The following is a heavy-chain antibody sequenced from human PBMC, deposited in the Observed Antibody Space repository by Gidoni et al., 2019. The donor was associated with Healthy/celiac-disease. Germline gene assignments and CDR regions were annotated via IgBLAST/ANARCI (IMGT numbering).Heavy chain of an antibody. V-gene: IGHV5-51*01. CDR1: GYSFTSYC. Sequence: EVQLVQSGAEVQKPGASLQISCKGSGYSFTSYCIGWVRQMPGKGLEWMGSIYPGDSYTRYSPSCQGQGTSAADKSISTADLQWSSLKASDTAMYDCARPPTVPSAGMDVWGQGTKVTVSS. D-gene: IGHD4-17*01. J-gene: IGHJ6*02. CDR3: ARPPTVPSAGMDV. CDR2: IYPGDSYT.